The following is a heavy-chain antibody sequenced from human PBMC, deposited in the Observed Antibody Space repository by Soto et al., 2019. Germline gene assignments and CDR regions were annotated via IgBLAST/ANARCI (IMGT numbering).Heavy chain of an antibody. V-gene: IGHV1-46*01. J-gene: IGHJ4*02. CDR1: GYTFTTYS. Sequence: QVQLVQSGAEVKKPGASVKVSCQASGYTFTTYSMHWVRPAPGPGLEWMGIISPDGGRTSYAQKFQGRVTMTRDTSTSTVYMELSSLRSEDTAVYYCATRDPGHYWGQGTLVTVSS. CDR3: ATRDPGHY. CDR2: ISPDGGRT.